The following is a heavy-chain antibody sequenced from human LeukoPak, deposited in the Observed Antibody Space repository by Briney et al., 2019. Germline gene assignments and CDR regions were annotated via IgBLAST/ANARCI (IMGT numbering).Heavy chain of an antibody. Sequence: GGSLRLSCTAAGFTFGDYLMSWFRQAPGKGLGWIGFISGGTTEYAASVKGGFTISRDDSTSIAYLQMNSLTTEDTAVYYCSRGSGWLSVYWGQGTLVTVSS. V-gene: IGHV3-49*03. CDR1: GFTFGDYL. CDR3: SRGSGWLSVY. J-gene: IGHJ4*02. D-gene: IGHD6-19*01. CDR2: ISGGTT.